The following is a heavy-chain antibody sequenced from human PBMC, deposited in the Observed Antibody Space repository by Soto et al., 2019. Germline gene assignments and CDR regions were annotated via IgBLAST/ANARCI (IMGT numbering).Heavy chain of an antibody. V-gene: IGHV4-59*01. D-gene: IGHD3-10*01. J-gene: IGHJ6*02. CDR2: IYYSGST. Sequence: PSETLSVTCTVSGGSISSYYWSWIRQPPGKGLEWIGYIYYSGSTNYNPSLKSRVTISVDTSKNQFSLKLSSVTAADTAVYYCARVNYYGSGTTTYYYYYGMDVWGQGTTVTVSS. CDR3: ARVNYYGSGTTTYYYYYGMDV. CDR1: GGSISSYY.